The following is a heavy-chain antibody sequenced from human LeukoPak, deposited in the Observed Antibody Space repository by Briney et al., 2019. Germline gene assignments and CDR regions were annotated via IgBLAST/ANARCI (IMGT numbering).Heavy chain of an antibody. CDR3: ARDRYSSGWFGAFDV. Sequence: GGSLRLSCAASGFTFISYSMNWVRQAPGKGLEWVSYISSSSSSIKYADSVEGRLTISRDNAKNSLYLQMNSLRDEDTAVYYCARDRYSSGWFGAFDVWGQGTMVTVSS. D-gene: IGHD6-19*01. CDR2: ISSSSSSI. J-gene: IGHJ3*01. CDR1: GFTFISYS. V-gene: IGHV3-48*02.